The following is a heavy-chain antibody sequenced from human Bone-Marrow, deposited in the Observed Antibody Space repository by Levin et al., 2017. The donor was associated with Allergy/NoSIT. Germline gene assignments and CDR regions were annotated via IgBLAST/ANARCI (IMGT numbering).Heavy chain of an antibody. CDR2: ISGGGRNI. CDR1: GFTLSGYT. V-gene: IGHV3-23*01. Sequence: GESLKISCSGSGFTLSGYTMAWVRQAPGKGLEWVSSISGGGRNIFYTDSVKGRFTISRENSKNTLYLQMNSLRAEDTAVYFCAKSTATPTKYFDYWGQGTLVTVSS. CDR3: AKSTATPTKYFDY. J-gene: IGHJ4*02. D-gene: IGHD4-23*01.